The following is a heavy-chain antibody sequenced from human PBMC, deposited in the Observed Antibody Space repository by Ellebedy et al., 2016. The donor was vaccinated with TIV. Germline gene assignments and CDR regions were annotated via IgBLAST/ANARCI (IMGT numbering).Heavy chain of an antibody. CDR3: ANTPGSGSFPKVDY. V-gene: IGHV3-30*18. Sequence: GESLKISXAASGFTFSSYGMHWVRQAPGKGLEWVAVISYDGSNKYYADSVKGRFTISRDNSKNTLYLQMNSLRAEDTAVYYCANTPGSGSFPKVDYWGQGTLVTVSS. J-gene: IGHJ4*02. CDR1: GFTFSSYG. D-gene: IGHD1-26*01. CDR2: ISYDGSNK.